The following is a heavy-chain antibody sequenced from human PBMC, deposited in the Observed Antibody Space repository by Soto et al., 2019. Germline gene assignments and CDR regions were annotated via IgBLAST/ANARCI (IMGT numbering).Heavy chain of an antibody. D-gene: IGHD3-16*01. V-gene: IGHV3-30*14. CDR2: ISDDGSKT. CDR3: ARAYQFTYYFDD. J-gene: IGHJ4*02. Sequence: GGSLRLSCAGSGVTFRGYAVHWVRQTPGKGLEWVTVISDDGSKTYYADSVKGRFSVSRDDSTNMVFLQMSNLRSEDTAVYHCARAYQFTYYFDDWGRGTPVTVS. CDR1: GVTFRGYA.